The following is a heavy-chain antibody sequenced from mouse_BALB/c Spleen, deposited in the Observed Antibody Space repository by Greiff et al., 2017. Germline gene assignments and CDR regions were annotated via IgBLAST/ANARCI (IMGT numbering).Heavy chain of an antibody. CDR1: GFNIKDTY. Sequence: EVQLQQSGAELVKPGASVKLSCTASGFNIKDTYMHWVKQRPEQGLEWIGRIDPANGNTKYDPKFQGKATITADTSSNTAYLQLSSLTSEDTAVYYCAREKLRQGVYAMDYWGQGTSVTVSS. V-gene: IGHV14-3*02. CDR3: AREKLRQGVYAMDY. D-gene: IGHD2-4*01. CDR2: IDPANGNT. J-gene: IGHJ4*01.